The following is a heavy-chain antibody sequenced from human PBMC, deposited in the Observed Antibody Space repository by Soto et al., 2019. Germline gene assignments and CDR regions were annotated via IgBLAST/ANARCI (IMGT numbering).Heavy chain of an antibody. J-gene: IGHJ4*02. CDR2: IYYNETA. D-gene: IGHD3-10*01. CDR1: GASVTSGDFY. Sequence: QVQLQEPGPRLVSPSETLSLTCTVSGASVTSGDFYWSWIRQPPGKGLEWIGYIYYNETAYYTPSHKSRTAISVDTSKNHFTLTLTSVTAADTAIYYCGALLAGGWGQGSLVTVSS. V-gene: IGHV4-30-4*01. CDR3: GALLAGG.